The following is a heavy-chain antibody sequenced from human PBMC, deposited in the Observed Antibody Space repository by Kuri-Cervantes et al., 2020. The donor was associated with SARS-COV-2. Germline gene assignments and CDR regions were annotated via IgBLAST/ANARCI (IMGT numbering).Heavy chain of an antibody. CDR3: ARDPEGVIGFGYFDY. CDR2: ISSNGGST. D-gene: IGHD3-10*01. CDR1: GFTFSSYA. Sequence: GGSLRLSCAASGFTFSSYAMHWVRQAPGKGLEYVSAISSNGGSTYYADSVKGRFTISRDNAKNSLYLQMNSLRAEDTAVYYCARDPEGVIGFGYFDYWGQGTLVTVSS. V-gene: IGHV3-64*02. J-gene: IGHJ4*02.